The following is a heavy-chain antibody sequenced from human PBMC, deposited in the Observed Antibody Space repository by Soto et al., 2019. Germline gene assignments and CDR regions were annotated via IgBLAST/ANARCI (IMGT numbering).Heavy chain of an antibody. V-gene: IGHV3-30-3*01. CDR3: ARDIESY. CDR1: GFTFSGYA. J-gene: IGHJ4*02. Sequence: GGSLRLSCAASGFTFSGYAMHWVRQAPGKGLEWVAVISYDGSNKYYADSVKGRFTISRDNSKNTLYLQMNSLRAEDTAVYYCARDIESYWGQGTLVTVSS. D-gene: IGHD2-15*01. CDR2: ISYDGSNK.